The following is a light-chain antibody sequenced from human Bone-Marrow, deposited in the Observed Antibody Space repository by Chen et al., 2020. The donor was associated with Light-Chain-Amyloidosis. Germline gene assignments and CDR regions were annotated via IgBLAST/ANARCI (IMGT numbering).Light chain of an antibody. V-gene: IGLV3-25*03. CDR2: RDT. Sequence: SYELTKPPSVSVSPGQTARNNGPGDDLPTKYAYWYQQKPGQAPVLVIHRDTERPSGISERFSGSSSGTTATLTISGVQAEDEADYHCQSADSSGTYEVIFGGGTKLTVL. J-gene: IGLJ2*01. CDR3: QSADSSGTYEVI. CDR1: DLPTKY.